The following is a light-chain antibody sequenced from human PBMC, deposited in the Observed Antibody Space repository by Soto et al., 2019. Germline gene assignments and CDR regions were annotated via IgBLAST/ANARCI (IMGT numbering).Light chain of an antibody. CDR3: TSYTTSSTPPD. J-gene: IGLJ1*01. CDR1: STDVRGYKY. Sequence: QSVLTQPASVSGSPGQSVTISCTGTSTDVRGYKYVSWYQQHPGKAPQLIIYDVSNRPSGVSHRFSGSKVGNTASLTISGLQAEDEADYFCTSYTTSSTPPDFGTGTKLTVL. V-gene: IGLV2-14*03. CDR2: DVS.